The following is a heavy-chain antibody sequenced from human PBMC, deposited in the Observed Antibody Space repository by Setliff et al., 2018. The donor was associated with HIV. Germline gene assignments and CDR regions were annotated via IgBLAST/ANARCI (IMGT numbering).Heavy chain of an antibody. V-gene: IGHV3-7*01. Sequence: GGSLRLSCAASGFTFDSYATNWVRQAPGKGLEWVANIKQDGSEKNYVDSVKGRFTISRDNAKNSLYLQMNSLRDEDTAVYYCAREDYYDSTQTDYWGQGALVTVSS. CDR3: AREDYYDSTQTDY. CDR2: IKQDGSEK. CDR1: GFTFDSYA. D-gene: IGHD3-22*01. J-gene: IGHJ4*02.